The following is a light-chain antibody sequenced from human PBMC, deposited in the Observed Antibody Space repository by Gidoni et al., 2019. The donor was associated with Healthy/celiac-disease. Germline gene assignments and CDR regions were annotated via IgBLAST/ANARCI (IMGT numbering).Light chain of an antibody. V-gene: IGKV3-20*01. Sequence: GTLSLSPGERATLSCRASQSVSSSYLAWYQQKPGQAPRLLIYGASSRATGIPDRFSGSGSGTDFTLTISRLEPEDFAVYYCRQYGSSPMYTFGQGTKLEIK. J-gene: IGKJ2*01. CDR2: GAS. CDR3: RQYGSSPMYT. CDR1: QSVSSSY.